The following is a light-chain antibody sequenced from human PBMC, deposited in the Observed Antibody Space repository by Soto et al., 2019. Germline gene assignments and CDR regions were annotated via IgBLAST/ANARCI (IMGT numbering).Light chain of an antibody. V-gene: IGLV2-8*01. Sequence: QSALTQPPSASGSFGQSVTISCTGTSSDVGGNNYVSWYQQHPGEAPKLMIYEVSERPSGVPDRFSGSKSGNTASLTVSGLQADDEADYYCSSYSGTNYHYVFGTGTKVTVL. CDR2: EVS. CDR1: SSDVGGNNY. CDR3: SSYSGTNYHYV. J-gene: IGLJ1*01.